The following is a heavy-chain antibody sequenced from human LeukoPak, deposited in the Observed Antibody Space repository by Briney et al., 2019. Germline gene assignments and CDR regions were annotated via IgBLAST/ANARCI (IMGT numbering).Heavy chain of an antibody. D-gene: IGHD3-22*01. Sequence: PGGSLRLSCAASGFTFSSYAMSWVRQAPGKGLEWVSANSGSGGSTYYADSVKGRFTISRDNSKNTLYLQMNSLRAEDTDVYYCAKDIYDSSGYLLFDYWGQGTLVTVSS. J-gene: IGHJ4*02. CDR2: NSGSGGST. CDR1: GFTFSSYA. V-gene: IGHV3-23*01. CDR3: AKDIYDSSGYLLFDY.